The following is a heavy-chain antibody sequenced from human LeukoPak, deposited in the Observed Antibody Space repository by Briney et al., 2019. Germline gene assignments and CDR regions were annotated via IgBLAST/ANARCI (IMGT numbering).Heavy chain of an antibody. CDR2: IYYSGRT. J-gene: IGHJ6*03. CDR1: GGSISSSSYY. V-gene: IGHV4-39*01. D-gene: IGHD4-17*01. CDR3: ARHFYGDYTYYYYYYMDV. Sequence: PSETLSLTCTVSGGSISSSSYYWGWIRQPPGKGLEWIGSIYYSGRTYYNPSLKSRVTISVDTSKNQFSLKLSSVTAADTAVYYCARHFYGDYTYYYYYYMDVWGKGTTVTVSS.